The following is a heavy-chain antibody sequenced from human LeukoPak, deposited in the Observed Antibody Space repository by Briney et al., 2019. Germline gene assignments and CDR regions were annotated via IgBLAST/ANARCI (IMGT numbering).Heavy chain of an antibody. CDR1: GFTFSSSP. Sequence: GGSLRLSCAASGFTFSSSPISWVRQAPGKGLEWVSAITDAVGSTHYADSVKGRFTISSDNSTNTVYLQMNSLRPEDMAVYYCAKEIFSGLLYIDYWGQGTLVTVSS. CDR2: ITDAVGST. J-gene: IGHJ4*02. CDR3: AKEIFSGLLYIDY. D-gene: IGHD5-12*01. V-gene: IGHV3-23*01.